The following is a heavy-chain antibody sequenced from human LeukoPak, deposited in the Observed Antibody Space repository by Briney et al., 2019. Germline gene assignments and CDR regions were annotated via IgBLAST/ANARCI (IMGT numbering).Heavy chain of an antibody. CDR3: ARFKPGWQGLYFDY. Sequence: SETLSLTCTVSGGSISSYYWSWIRQPPGKGLEWIGYIYYSGSTNYNPSLKSRVTISVDTSKNQFSLKLSSVTAADTAVYYCARFKPGWQGLYFDYWGQGTLVTVSS. CDR2: IYYSGST. J-gene: IGHJ4*02. D-gene: IGHD6-19*01. V-gene: IGHV4-59*01. CDR1: GGSISSYY.